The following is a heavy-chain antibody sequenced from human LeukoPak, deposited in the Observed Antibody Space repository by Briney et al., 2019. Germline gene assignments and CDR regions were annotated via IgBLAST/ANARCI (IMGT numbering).Heavy chain of an antibody. Sequence: GGSLRLSCAASGFSISSSAMNWVRQAPGKGLEWVAVISYDGSNKYYADSVKGRFTISRDNSKNTLYLQMNSLRAEDTAVYYCAKDLSGGYSGYDPPYYMDVWGKGTTVTVSS. CDR2: ISYDGSNK. CDR3: AKDLSGGYSGYDPPYYMDV. CDR1: GFSISSSA. D-gene: IGHD5-12*01. J-gene: IGHJ6*03. V-gene: IGHV3-30-3*01.